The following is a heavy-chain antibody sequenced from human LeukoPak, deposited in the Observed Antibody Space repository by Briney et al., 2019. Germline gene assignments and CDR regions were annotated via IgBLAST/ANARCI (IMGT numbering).Heavy chain of an antibody. D-gene: IGHD6-6*01. CDR2: IYYSGST. V-gene: IGHV4-59*11. CDR3: ARSYGSSFFPDYYYYYYMDV. Sequence: SETLSLTCTVSGGSISSHYWSWIRQPPGKGLEWIGYIYYSGSTNYNPSLKSRVTISVDTSKNQFSLKLSSVTAADTAVYYCARSYGSSFFPDYYYYYYMDVGGKGTTVTVSS. CDR1: GGSISSHY. J-gene: IGHJ6*03.